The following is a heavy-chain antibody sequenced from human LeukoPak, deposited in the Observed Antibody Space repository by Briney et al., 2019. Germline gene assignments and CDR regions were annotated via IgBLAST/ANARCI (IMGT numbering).Heavy chain of an antibody. CDR1: GFSLSTNAVV. D-gene: IGHD4-17*01. J-gene: IGHJ4*02. V-gene: IGHV2-5*01. Sequence: SGPTLVNPTQTLTLTCTFSGFSLSTNAVVVGWVRQPPGKALERLAFIYGNDDKRYSPSLESRLTITKDTSKNQVVLTVTDMDYVDTATYYCVHRTRVTSVDHWGQGTLVTVSP. CDR2: IYGNDDK. CDR3: VHRTRVTSVDH.